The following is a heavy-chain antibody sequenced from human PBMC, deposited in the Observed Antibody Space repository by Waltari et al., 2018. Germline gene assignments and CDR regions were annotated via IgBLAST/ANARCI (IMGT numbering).Heavy chain of an antibody. CDR2: ISSGGTNM. D-gene: IGHD3-10*01. J-gene: IGHJ4*02. CDR3: ARERSVTGKGNLDY. V-gene: IGHV3-48*03. Sequence: EVQLVESGGGLVQPGGSLRLSCAASGFTFSSYEMNWVRQAPGKGVDWVSYISSGGTNMFYAESVKGRFTISRDNAKNSLYLHMNSLRVEDTAVYYCARERSVTGKGNLDYWGQGTLVTVSS. CDR1: GFTFSSYE.